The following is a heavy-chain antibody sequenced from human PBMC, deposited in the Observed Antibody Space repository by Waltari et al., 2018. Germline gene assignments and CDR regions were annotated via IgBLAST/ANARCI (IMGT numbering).Heavy chain of an antibody. Sequence: QVQLVESGGGVVQPGGCRRLSCAGFGVTLGVCAMHWVGQAPGKGLEWVAFVSIDGRSQYYRDSVKGRFTISRDNSENTVYLQMNSLRPEDTAVYYCARHMLALGDGDSWGQGTVVTVSS. CDR1: GVTLGVCA. V-gene: IGHV3-30*02. J-gene: IGHJ4*02. CDR2: VSIDGRSQ. D-gene: IGHD1-26*01. CDR3: ARHMLALGDGDS.